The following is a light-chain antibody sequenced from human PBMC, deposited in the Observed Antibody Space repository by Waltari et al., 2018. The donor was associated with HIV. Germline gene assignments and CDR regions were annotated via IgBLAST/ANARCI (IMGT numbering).Light chain of an antibody. V-gene: IGKV3-20*01. CDR3: QQYSSSPYT. J-gene: IGKJ2*01. CDR1: QSISSSY. CDR2: GAS. Sequence: IVLTQSPGTLSLSPGERATLSCRASQSISSSYLAWYQQKPGQAPRLLIYGASSRATDIPDRFSGSGSGTDFTLTISRLEPEDFAVFYCQQYSSSPYTFGQGTKLEIK.